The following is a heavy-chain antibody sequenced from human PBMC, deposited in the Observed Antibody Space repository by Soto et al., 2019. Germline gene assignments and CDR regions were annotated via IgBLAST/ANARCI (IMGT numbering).Heavy chain of an antibody. CDR3: ARGPRYCSSSTCFAGVNWFDP. CDR2: ISGFNGNT. D-gene: IGHD2-2*01. J-gene: IGHJ5*02. Sequence: GASVKVSCKASGYIFTSFGISWVRQAPGQGLEWMGWISGFNGNTKYAQKVQGRVTMTTDTSANTAYMELRSLTSDDTAVYYCARGPRYCSSSTCFAGVNWFDPWGQGTPVTVSS. CDR1: GYIFTSFG. V-gene: IGHV1-18*04.